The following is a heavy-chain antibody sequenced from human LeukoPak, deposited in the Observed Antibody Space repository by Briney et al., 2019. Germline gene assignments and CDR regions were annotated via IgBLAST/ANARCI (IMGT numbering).Heavy chain of an antibody. CDR2: INSDGSST. Sequence: PGGSLRLSCAASGFTFSSYWMHWVRQAPGKGLVWVSRINSDGSSTSYADSVKGRFTISRDNAKNTLYLQMNSLRAEDTAVYYCARDDSIEAYDSSGEHAFDIWGQGTMVTVSS. V-gene: IGHV3-74*01. CDR3: ARDDSIEAYDSSGEHAFDI. J-gene: IGHJ3*02. D-gene: IGHD3-22*01. CDR1: GFTFSSYW.